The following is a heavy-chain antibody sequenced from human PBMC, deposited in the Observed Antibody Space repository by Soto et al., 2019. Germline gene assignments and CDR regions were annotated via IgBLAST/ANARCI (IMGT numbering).Heavy chain of an antibody. J-gene: IGHJ5*02. V-gene: IGHV2-5*02. D-gene: IGHD3-9*01. CDR3: GPYFSTRPAGWFDP. CDR2: IYWDDDK. Sequence: QITLKESGPTLVKPTQTLTLTCTFSGLSLSTSGEAVGWIRQPPGKALEWLALIYWDDDKRYNPTLKTRLTITKDPSKNPVVLTLTHMGPCDTATYFCGPYFSTRPAGWFDPWGQGILVTVSS. CDR1: GLSLSTSGEA.